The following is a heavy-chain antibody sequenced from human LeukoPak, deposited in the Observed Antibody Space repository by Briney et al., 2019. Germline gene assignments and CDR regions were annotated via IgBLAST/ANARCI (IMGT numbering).Heavy chain of an antibody. J-gene: IGHJ4*02. V-gene: IGHV4-39*07. CDR1: GGSISSSSYY. D-gene: IGHD6-6*01. CDR3: ARLPPTEQLAQFRDY. CDR2: IYYSGST. Sequence: PSETLSLTCTVSGGSISSSSYYWGWIRQPPGKGLEWIGSIYYSGSTYYNPFLKSRVTISVDTSKNQFSLKLSSVTAADTAVYYCARLPPTEQLAQFRDYWGQGTLVTVSS.